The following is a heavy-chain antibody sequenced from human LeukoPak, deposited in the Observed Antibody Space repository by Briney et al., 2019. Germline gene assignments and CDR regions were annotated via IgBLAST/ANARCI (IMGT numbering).Heavy chain of an antibody. CDR1: GYTFSTYN. Sequence: ASVKVSCKASGYTFSTYNVHWVRQAPGQGLEWMGIINPSDSTTTYAQKFQGRFTMTRDTSTSTVYMELSSLRSEDTAVYYCARGFYSGYIARDWGQGTLVTVSS. V-gene: IGHV1-46*01. CDR3: ARGFYSGYIARD. J-gene: IGHJ4*02. CDR2: INPSDSTT. D-gene: IGHD5-12*01.